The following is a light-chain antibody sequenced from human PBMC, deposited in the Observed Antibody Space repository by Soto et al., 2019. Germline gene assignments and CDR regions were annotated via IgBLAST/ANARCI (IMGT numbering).Light chain of an antibody. CDR2: DVS. CDR1: SSDVGGYNY. J-gene: IGLJ3*02. V-gene: IGLV2-14*01. Sequence: QSALTQPASVSGSPGQSITISCTGTSSDVGGYNYVSWYQQLPGKAPKLMIYDVSNRPSGVSNRFSGSKSGNTASLTISGLQAEDKADYYCSSYTVSSTLVFGGGTKLTVL. CDR3: SSYTVSSTLV.